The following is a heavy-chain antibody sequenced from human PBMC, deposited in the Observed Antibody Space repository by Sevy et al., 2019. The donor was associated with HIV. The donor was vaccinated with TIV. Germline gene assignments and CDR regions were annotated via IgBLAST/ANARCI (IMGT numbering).Heavy chain of an antibody. CDR3: AKGLGMVQGGSLSDDT. CDR1: GFTFSRYG. CDR2: IRYDGGTR. J-gene: IGHJ3*02. V-gene: IGHV3-30*02. Sequence: GGSLRLSCAASGFTFSRYGMHWVRQAPGKGLEWVSFIRYDGGTRYYADSVKGRFTISRDNLKNTLYLEMNSPRAEDTAVYYCAKGLGMVQGGSLSDDTWGQGTMVTVSS. D-gene: IGHD3-10*01.